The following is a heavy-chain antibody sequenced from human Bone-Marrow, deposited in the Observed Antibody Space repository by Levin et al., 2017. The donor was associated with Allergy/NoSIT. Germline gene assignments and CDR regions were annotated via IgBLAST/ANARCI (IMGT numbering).Heavy chain of an antibody. CDR2: VSAYSGNT. J-gene: IGHJ6*02. CDR1: GFTFTTYG. V-gene: IGHV1-18*01. Sequence: PGESLKISCKASGFTFTTYGLTWVRQAPGRGLEWMVWVSAYSGNTNYALNLQDRVTMTTDTATNTAYMELSSLRSDDTAIYYCARGHFPYYYYGMDVWGQGTTVVVSS. CDR3: ARGHFPYYYYGMDV.